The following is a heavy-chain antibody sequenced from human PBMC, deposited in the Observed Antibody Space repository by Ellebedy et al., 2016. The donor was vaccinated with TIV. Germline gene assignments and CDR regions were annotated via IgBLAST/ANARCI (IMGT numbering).Heavy chain of an antibody. V-gene: IGHV5-10-1*01. J-gene: IGHJ4*02. D-gene: IGHD6-19*01. CDR3: ATSPLLVAVPGSLTAFDY. Sequence: GESLKISCKGSGYSFTSNWIHWVRQMPGKGLEWMGRIDPGDSYTNYNPSFQGHVTISVDRSINTAYLQWSGLKASDTAIYYCATSPLLVAVPGSLTAFDYWGQGTLVTVSS. CDR1: GYSFTSNW. CDR2: IDPGDSYT.